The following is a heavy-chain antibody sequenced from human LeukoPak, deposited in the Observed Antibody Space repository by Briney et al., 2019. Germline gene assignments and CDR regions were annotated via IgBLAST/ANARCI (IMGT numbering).Heavy chain of an antibody. CDR2: IKSDGST. D-gene: IGHD3-22*01. V-gene: IGHV3-74*01. Sequence: PGGSLRLSCAASGFTFRSYWTHWVRQAPGKGLVWVSRIKSDGSTRYADSVKGRFTVSRDNAKNTVSLQMNSLRAEDTGVYYCARAPSEIGGYYPEYFRHWGQGTLVIVSS. CDR1: GFTFRSYW. J-gene: IGHJ1*01. CDR3: ARAPSEIGGYYPEYFRH.